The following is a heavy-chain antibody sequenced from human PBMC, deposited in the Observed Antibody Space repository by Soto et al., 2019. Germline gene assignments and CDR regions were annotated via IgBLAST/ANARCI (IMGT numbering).Heavy chain of an antibody. Sequence: GGSLRLSCAASGFTFSNAWMSWVRQAPGKGLEWVGRIKSKTDGGTTDYAAPVKGRFTISRDDSKNTLYLQMNSLKTEDTAVYDGTTWRYYGSGSYFNLWTYWGHAT. CDR1: GFTFSNAW. D-gene: IGHD3-10*01. V-gene: IGHV3-15*01. CDR2: IKSKTDGGTT. CDR3: TTWRYYGSGSYFNLWTY. J-gene: IGHJ4*01.